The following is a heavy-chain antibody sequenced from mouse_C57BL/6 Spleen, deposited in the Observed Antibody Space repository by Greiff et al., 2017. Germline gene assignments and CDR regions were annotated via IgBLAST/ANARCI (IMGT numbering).Heavy chain of an antibody. CDR3: ARMGLAYFDD. V-gene: IGHV8-8*01. CDR1: GFSLSTFGMG. D-gene: IGHD2-2*01. J-gene: IGHJ2*01. CDR2: TWWDDDK. Sequence: QVTLKESGPGLLQPSQSLSLTCSFSGFSLSTFGMGVGWIRHPSGQGLEWLAHTWWDDDKYYNPALKSRLTISKDTSKNQVFLKIANVDTAATATYYCARMGLAYFDDWGQGTTLTVSS.